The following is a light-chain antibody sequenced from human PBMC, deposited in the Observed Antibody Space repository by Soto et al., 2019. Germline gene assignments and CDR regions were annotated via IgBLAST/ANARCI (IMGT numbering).Light chain of an antibody. V-gene: IGKV3-15*01. J-gene: IGKJ1*01. CDR2: DAS. CDR3: QQYNNWPET. CDR1: QSVSSN. Sequence: EIVMTQSPATLSVSPGERATLSCRASQSVSSNLAWYQQKVGQAPKLLIYDASTRATGIPARFSGSGSGTEFTRTISSLQSEDFAVYYCQQYNNWPETFGQGTKVEIK.